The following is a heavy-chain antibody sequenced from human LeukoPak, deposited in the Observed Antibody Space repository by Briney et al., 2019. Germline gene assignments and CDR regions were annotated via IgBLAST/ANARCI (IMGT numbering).Heavy chain of an antibody. D-gene: IGHD6-13*01. CDR1: GGTFRSYA. CDR2: IIPIFGTA. CDR3: ARALGDSSSWYAFDI. Sequence: SVKVSXKASGGTFRSYAISWMRQAPGQGLEWIGGIIPIFGTANYAQKFQGRVTITADESTSTAYMELSSLRSEDTAVYYCARALGDSSSWYAFDIWAQGTMVIVSS. J-gene: IGHJ3*02. V-gene: IGHV1-69*13.